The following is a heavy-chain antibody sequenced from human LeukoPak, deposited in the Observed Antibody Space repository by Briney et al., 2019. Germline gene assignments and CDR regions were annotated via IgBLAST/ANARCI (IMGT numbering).Heavy chain of an antibody. Sequence: PSETLSLTCAVYGGSFSGYYWSWIRQPPGKGLEWIGEINHSGSTNYNPSLKSRVTISVDTSKNQFSLKLSSVTAADTAVYYCATVVVAASNWFDPWGQGTLVTVSS. V-gene: IGHV4-34*01. CDR2: INHSGST. J-gene: IGHJ5*02. CDR1: GGSFSGYY. D-gene: IGHD2-15*01. CDR3: ATVVVAASNWFDP.